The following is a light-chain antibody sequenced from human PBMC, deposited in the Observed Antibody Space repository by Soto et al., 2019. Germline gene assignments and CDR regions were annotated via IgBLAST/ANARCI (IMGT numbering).Light chain of an antibody. Sequence: QSVLTQPASVSGSPGQSITISCTGTSSDVGGYNYVSWYQQHPGKAPKLMIYEVSNRPSGVSNRFSGSKSGNTDSLTISGLQAEDEADYYFSSYTSSSTVVFGGGTKVTVL. CDR3: SSYTSSSTVV. V-gene: IGLV2-14*01. CDR1: SSDVGGYNY. CDR2: EVS. J-gene: IGLJ2*01.